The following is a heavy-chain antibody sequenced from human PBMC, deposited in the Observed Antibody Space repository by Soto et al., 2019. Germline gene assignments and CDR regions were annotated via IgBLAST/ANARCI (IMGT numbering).Heavy chain of an antibody. CDR2: IFSNDVE. J-gene: IGHJ4*02. Sequence: QVTLKESGPVLVKPAETLTLTCTVSGFSLTNAAVGVSWIRQPPGKALEWLAHIFSNDVESYSTSLKTRLTISKDTSKSQVVLTMTNMDPVDAATYYCERISIWAYDFDFWGQGILVTVSS. CDR1: GFSLTNAAVG. V-gene: IGHV2-26*01. CDR3: ERISIWAYDFDF. D-gene: IGHD3-3*01.